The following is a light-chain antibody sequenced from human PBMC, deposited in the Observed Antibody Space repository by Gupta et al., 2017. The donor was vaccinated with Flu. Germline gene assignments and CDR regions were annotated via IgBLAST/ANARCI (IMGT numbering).Light chain of an antibody. V-gene: IGKV3-11*01. CDR2: DAS. CDR1: QSVSSD. Sequence: EIVRTQAPASMSVSPGERATLSCRASQSVSSDLAWYQQKPGQAPRLLIYDASNRATGIPARFSGSCSRIHFPLTISNPAPQDFAVSFCLLRNNWPLPFGGGIKVGI. J-gene: IGKJ4*01. CDR3: LLRNNWPLP.